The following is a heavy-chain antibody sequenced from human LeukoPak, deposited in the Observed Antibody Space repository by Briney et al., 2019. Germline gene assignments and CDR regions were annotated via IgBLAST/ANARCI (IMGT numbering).Heavy chain of an antibody. V-gene: IGHV3-23*01. CDR1: GFTFSSYA. Sequence: PGGSLRLSCAASGFTFSSYAMSWVRQAPGKGLEWVSAISGSGGSTYYADSVKGRFTISRDNSKNTLYLQMNSLRAEDTAVYYCATDTRAYGGNLWRYYMDVWGKGTTVTVSS. CDR3: ATDTRAYGGNLWRYYMDV. D-gene: IGHD4-23*01. CDR2: ISGSGGST. J-gene: IGHJ6*03.